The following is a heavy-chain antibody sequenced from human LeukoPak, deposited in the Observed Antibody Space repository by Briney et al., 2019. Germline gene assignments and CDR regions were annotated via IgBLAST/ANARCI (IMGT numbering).Heavy chain of an antibody. V-gene: IGHV4-39*01. CDR3: ARQIAVAGEWAFDI. CDR1: GGSIRSGPFY. J-gene: IGHJ3*02. Sequence: PSETLSLNCTVFGGSIRSGPFYWGWIHQPPGKGLEWIGSIFHSGNTYYKPSLKSRVTMSVDTSKNQFSLRVSSVTAADTAVYSCARQIAVAGEWAFDIWGRGTMVTVSS. CDR2: IFHSGNT. D-gene: IGHD6-19*01.